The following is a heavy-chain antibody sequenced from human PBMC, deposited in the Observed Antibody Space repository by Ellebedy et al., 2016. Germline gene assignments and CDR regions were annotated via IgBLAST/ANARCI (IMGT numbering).Heavy chain of an antibody. V-gene: IGHV4-38-2*02. CDR2: IYHSGST. CDR3: ARITAVAGSFDY. CDR1: GYSISSGYY. J-gene: IGHJ4*02. Sequence: SETLSLXXTVSGYSISSGYYWGWSRQPPGKGLEWIGSIYHSGSTYYNPSLKSRVTISVDTSKNQFTLKLSSVTAADTAVYYCARITAVAGSFDYWGQGTLVTVSS. D-gene: IGHD6-19*01.